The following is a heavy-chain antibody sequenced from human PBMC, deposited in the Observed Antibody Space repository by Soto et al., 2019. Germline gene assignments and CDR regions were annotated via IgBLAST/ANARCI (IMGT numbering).Heavy chain of an antibody. CDR2: IIPIFGTA. J-gene: IGHJ4*02. CDR1: GGTFSSYA. Sequence: QVQLVQSGAEVKKPGSSVKVSCTASGGTFSSYAISWVRQAPGQGLEWMGGIIPIFGTADYAQKFQGRVTITADESTSTAYMELSSLRSEATAVYYCASPYSSGWYGGFDYWGQGTLVTVSS. CDR3: ASPYSSGWYGGFDY. D-gene: IGHD6-19*01. V-gene: IGHV1-69*12.